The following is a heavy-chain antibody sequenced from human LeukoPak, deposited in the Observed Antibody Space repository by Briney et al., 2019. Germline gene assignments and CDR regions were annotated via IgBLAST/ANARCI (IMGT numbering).Heavy chain of an antibody. V-gene: IGHV3-23*01. CDR1: GFTFSTYA. CDR3: AKDQRGIAVAGDAFDV. D-gene: IGHD6-19*01. J-gene: IGHJ3*01. Sequence: PGGSLRLSCAASGFTFSTYAMGWVRQAPGKGLEWVSTLSGSGRTTYYADSVKGRFIISRDNSKNTLYLQMNSLGAEDTAIYYCAKDQRGIAVAGDAFDVWGPGTMVTVSS. CDR2: LSGSGRTT.